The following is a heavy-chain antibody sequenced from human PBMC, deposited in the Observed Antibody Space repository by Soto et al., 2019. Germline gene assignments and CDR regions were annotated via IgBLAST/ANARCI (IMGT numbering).Heavy chain of an antibody. V-gene: IGHV4-39*01. CDR3: ARQKRDGNNPAVGRLDI. J-gene: IGHJ3*02. CDR2: IYYSGST. D-gene: IGHD1-1*01. Sequence: SETLSLTCTVSGGSISSSSYYWGWIRQPPGKGLEWIGSIYYSGSTYYNPSLNIRVTMSVDTSKNQFSLKVSSVTAADTAVYFCARQKRDGNNPAVGRLDIWGQGTMVTVSS. CDR1: GGSISSSSYY.